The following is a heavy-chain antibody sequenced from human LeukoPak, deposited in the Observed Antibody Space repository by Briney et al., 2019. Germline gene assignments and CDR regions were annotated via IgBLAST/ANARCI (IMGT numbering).Heavy chain of an antibody. CDR2: MNPYSGGT. J-gene: IGHJ4*02. CDR3: ATSRGGTSFDY. V-gene: IGHV1-2*02. D-gene: IGHD2-2*01. CDR1: GYTFTDYY. Sequence: ASVKVSCKASGYTFTDYYVHWVRQAPGQGLEWMGWMNPYSGGTTYAQRFQGRVTMTRDTSISTAYMELTRLRFDDTAVFYCATSRGGTSFDYWGQGTLVTVSS.